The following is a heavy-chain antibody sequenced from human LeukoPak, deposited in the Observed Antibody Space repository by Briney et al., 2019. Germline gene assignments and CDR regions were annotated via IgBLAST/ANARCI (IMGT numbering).Heavy chain of an antibody. CDR2: IRYDETDK. CDR3: AKATNYYYMDV. V-gene: IGHV3-30*02. Sequence: PGGSLRLSCAASGFTFRCYGMHWVRQATGKGLEWVAFIRYDETDKYYADSVKGRFTISRDNSKNTLYLQMSSLRAEDTAVYYCAKATNYYYMDVWGKGTTVTVSS. J-gene: IGHJ6*03. CDR1: GFTFRCYG.